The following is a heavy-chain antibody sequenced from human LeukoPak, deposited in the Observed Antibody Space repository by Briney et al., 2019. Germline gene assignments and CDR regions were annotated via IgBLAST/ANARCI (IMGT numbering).Heavy chain of an antibody. CDR1: GYTFTGYY. D-gene: IGHD3-22*01. J-gene: IGHJ4*02. V-gene: IGHV1-2*02. CDR2: INPNSGGT. Sequence: ASVKVSCKASGYTFTGYYMHWVRQAPGQGLEWMGWINPNSGGTNYAQKFQGRVTMPRDTSIRTAYMELSRLRSDDTAVYYCARNYYDSSGYGFDYWGQGTLVTVSS. CDR3: ARNYYDSSGYGFDY.